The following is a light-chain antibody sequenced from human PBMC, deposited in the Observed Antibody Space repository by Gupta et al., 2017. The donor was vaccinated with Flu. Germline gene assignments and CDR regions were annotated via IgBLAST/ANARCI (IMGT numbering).Light chain of an antibody. V-gene: IGKV1-39*01. CDR1: QSIRHY. J-gene: IGKJ2*01. CDR3: QQSYSIPYT. Sequence: DIDMTKRPASLSVSVGDRVTITCRASQSIRHYLNWYRQNPGKAPKLLIYGAFNMQSGVPSRFSGGGSGTDFTLTINGLQQEDFATYYCQQSYSIPYTFGQGTKVEI. CDR2: GAF.